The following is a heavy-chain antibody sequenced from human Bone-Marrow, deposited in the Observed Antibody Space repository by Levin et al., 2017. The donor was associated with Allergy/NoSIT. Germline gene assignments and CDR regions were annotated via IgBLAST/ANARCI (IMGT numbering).Heavy chain of an antibody. J-gene: IGHJ4*02. Sequence: GESLKISCAASGFTVSSHYMSWVRQAPGKGLEWVSVIYSGGSTYYADSVKGRFTISRDNSKNTLYLQMNSLRAEDTAVYYCARGWFGGYFDYWGQGTLVTVSS. D-gene: IGHD3-10*01. V-gene: IGHV3-66*02. CDR2: IYSGGST. CDR1: GFTVSSHY. CDR3: ARGWFGGYFDY.